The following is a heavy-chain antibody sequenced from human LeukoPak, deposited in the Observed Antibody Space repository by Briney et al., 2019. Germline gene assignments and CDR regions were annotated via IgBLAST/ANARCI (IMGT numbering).Heavy chain of an antibody. V-gene: IGHV4-4*07. CDR1: GGSMSSYY. J-gene: IGHJ4*02. CDR3: ASTGIYGGNPPLDY. D-gene: IGHD4-23*01. CDR2: IYTSGST. Sequence: SETLSLTCTVSGGSMSSYYWSWIRQPAGKGLEWIGRIYTSGSTNYNPSLKSRVTMSVDTSKNQFSLKLSSVTAADTAVYYCASTGIYGGNPPLDYWGQGTLVTVSS.